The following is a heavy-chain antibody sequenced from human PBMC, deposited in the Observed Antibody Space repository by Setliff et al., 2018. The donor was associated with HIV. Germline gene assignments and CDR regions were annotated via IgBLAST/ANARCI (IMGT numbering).Heavy chain of an antibody. J-gene: IGHJ4*02. CDR1: GYTFTSYG. CDR2: ISAYNGNT. CDR3: ARATSGTIHDF. V-gene: IGHV1-18*01. Sequence: ASVKVSCKASGYTFTSYGLNWVRQAPGQGLEWMGWISAYNGNTNYAQKLQGRLTVTTDTSTSTAYMELRSLRSDDTAVYYCARATSGTIHDFWGQGTLVTVSS. D-gene: IGHD3-10*01.